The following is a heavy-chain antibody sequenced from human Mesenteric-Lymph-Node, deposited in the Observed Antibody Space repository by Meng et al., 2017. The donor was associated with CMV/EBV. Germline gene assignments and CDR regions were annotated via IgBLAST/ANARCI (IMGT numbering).Heavy chain of an antibody. CDR1: GGSFSGYY. J-gene: IGHJ4*02. V-gene: IGHV4-34*01. CDR2: INHSGST. D-gene: IGHD5-12*01. Sequence: GSLRLSCAVYGGSFSGYYWSWIRQPPGKGLEWIGEINHSGSTNYNPSLKSRVTISVDTSKNQFSLKLSSVTAADTAVYYCARLVARRSCDYWGQGTLVT. CDR3: ARLVARRSCDY.